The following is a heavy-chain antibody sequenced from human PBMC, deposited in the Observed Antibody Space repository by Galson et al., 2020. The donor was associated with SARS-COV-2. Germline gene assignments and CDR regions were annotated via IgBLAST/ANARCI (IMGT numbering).Heavy chain of an antibody. D-gene: IGHD3-16*01. J-gene: IGHJ4*02. CDR3: ARGRDYNWGT. V-gene: IGHV4-4*02. CDR2: IHHSGST. CDR1: GGSIISRSDW. Sequence: SETLSLTCVVSGGSIISRSDWYSWVRQPTGQGLEWLGEIHHSGSTNYNPSLQSRVSISIDTSKNQFSLEVTSVTAADTAVYFGARGRDYNWGTWGQGPLVIVSS.